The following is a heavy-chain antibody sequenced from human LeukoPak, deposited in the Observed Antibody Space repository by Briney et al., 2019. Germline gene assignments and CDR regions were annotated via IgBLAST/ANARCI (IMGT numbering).Heavy chain of an antibody. V-gene: IGHV3-21*06. D-gene: IGHD2-8*01. J-gene: IGHJ4*02. CDR2: VSNSGDYI. Sequence: GGSLRLSCEVSGFTVSTNYMNWVRQAPGKGLEWVSSVSNSGDYIHYADSVKGRFTISRDNSKNSLYLQMNSLRAEDTAVYYCARALIGYYFDYWGQGTLVTVSS. CDR3: ARALIGYYFDY. CDR1: GFTVSTNY.